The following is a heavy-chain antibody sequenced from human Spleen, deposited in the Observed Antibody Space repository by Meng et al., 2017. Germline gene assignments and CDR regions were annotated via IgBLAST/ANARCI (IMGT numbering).Heavy chain of an antibody. J-gene: IGHJ4*02. CDR1: GGSFSDHG. V-gene: IGHV4-34*01. D-gene: IGHD4-11*01. CDR2: INHSGST. CDR3: ARGPTTMAHDFDY. Sequence: GGERLVMAAETLALTRVASGGSFSDHGWRWSRQPPAKGLEWMGEINHSGSTNYNPSLESRAIISIDTSQNKLSLKLSSVTAADSAVYYCARGPTTMAHDFDYWGQGTLVTVSS.